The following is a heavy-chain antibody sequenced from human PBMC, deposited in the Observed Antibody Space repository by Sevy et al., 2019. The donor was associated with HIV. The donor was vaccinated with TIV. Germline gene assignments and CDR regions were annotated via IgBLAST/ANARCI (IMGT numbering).Heavy chain of an antibody. CDR1: GGSINSEH. V-gene: IGHV4-59*08. CDR2: VYYIGGT. J-gene: IGHJ3*02. Sequence: SETLSLTCTVSGGSINSEHWNWIRQPPGKGLEWIGYVYYIGGTNYNPSLKNRVTISVDRTKNQFSLKLTSVTAADTAVYYCARRNDFAIWGQGTMVTVSS. CDR3: ARRNDFAI.